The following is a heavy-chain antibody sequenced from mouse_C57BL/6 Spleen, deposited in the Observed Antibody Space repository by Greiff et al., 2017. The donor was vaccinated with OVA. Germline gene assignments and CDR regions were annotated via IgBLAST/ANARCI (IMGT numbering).Heavy chain of an antibody. V-gene: IGHV1-80*01. Sequence: VQLQQSGAELVKPGASVKISCKASGYAFSSYWMNWVKQRPGKGLEWIGQIYPGDGDTNYNGKFKGKATLTADKSSSTAYMQLSSLTSEDSAVYFCARYPFYYDYDEAMDYWGQGTSVTVSS. D-gene: IGHD2-4*01. J-gene: IGHJ4*01. CDR3: ARYPFYYDYDEAMDY. CDR2: IYPGDGDT. CDR1: GYAFSSYW.